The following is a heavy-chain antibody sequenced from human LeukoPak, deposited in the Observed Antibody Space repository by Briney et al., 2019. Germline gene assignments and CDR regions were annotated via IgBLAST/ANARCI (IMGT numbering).Heavy chain of an antibody. Sequence: GGSLRLSCAASGFTVSSNYMSWVRQAPGKGLEWVSVIYSGGSTYYADSVKGRFPISRDNSKNTLYLQMNSLRAEDTAVYYCAYSSGYYYSFDYWGQGTLVTVSS. CDR2: IYSGGST. J-gene: IGHJ4*02. CDR3: AYSSGYYYSFDY. V-gene: IGHV3-53*01. CDR1: GFTVSSNY. D-gene: IGHD3-22*01.